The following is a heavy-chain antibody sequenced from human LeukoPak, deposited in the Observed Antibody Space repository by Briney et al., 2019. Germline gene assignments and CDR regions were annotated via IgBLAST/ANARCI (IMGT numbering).Heavy chain of an antibody. CDR2: IYHSGST. CDR3: ARDNFGAVTTTFPFDY. Sequence: SETLSLTCAVSGYSISSGYYWGWIRQPPGKGLEWIGSIYHSGSTYYNPSLKSRVTISVDTSKNQFSLKLSSVTAADTAVYYCARDNFGAVTTTFPFDYWGQGTLVTVSS. J-gene: IGHJ4*02. D-gene: IGHD3-3*01. V-gene: IGHV4-38-2*02. CDR1: GYSISSGYY.